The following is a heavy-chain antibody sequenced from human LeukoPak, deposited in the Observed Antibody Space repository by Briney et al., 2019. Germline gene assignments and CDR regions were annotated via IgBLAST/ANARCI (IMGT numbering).Heavy chain of an antibody. V-gene: IGHV1-46*01. CDR1: GYTFTSYY. D-gene: IGHD6-19*01. CDR2: INPSGGST. CDR3: ATGIAVAAPFDY. J-gene: IGHJ4*02. Sequence: ASVKVSCKASGYTFTSYYMHWVRQAPGQGLEWMGIINPSGGSTSYAQKFQGRVTMTTDTSTSTAYMELRSLRSDDTAVYYCATGIAVAAPFDYWGQGTLVTVSS.